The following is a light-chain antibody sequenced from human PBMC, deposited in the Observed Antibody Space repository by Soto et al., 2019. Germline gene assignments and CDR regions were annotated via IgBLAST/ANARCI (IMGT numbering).Light chain of an antibody. J-gene: IGLJ3*02. CDR2: EVS. CDR3: SSFTSSSTWV. V-gene: IGLV2-14*01. CDR1: SSDIGGYTY. Sequence: QSALTQPASVSGSPGQSITISCTGSSSDIGGYTYVSWYQQHPGKAPKLMIYEVSNRPSGVSNRFSASKSVNTASLTISGLQADDEADYYCSSFTSSSTWVFGGGTKLTVL.